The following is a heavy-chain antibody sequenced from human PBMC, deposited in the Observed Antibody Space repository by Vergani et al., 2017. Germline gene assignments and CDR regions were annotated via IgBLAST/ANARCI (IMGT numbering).Heavy chain of an antibody. J-gene: IGHJ3*02. V-gene: IGHV3-53*01. CDR2: IYSGGST. CDR1: GFTVSSNY. D-gene: IGHD3-10*01. Sequence: EVQLVESGGGLIQPGGSLRLSCAASGFTVSSNYMSWVRQAPGKGLEWVSVIYSGGSTYYADSVKGRFTISRDNSKNTLYLQMNSLRAEDTAVYYCAEIYGSGSHDAFDIWGQGTMVTVSS. CDR3: AEIYGSGSHDAFDI.